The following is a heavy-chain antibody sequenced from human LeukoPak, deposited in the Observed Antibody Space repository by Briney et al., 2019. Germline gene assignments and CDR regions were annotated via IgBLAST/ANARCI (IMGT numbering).Heavy chain of an antibody. V-gene: IGHV3-30*03. CDR2: ISYDGSDK. CDR3: GGSGTRGYYYYGMDV. D-gene: IGHD3-10*01. J-gene: IGHJ6*02. CDR1: GFTFSSYG. Sequence: GRSLRLSCAASGFTFSSYGMHWVRQAPGKGLEWVAVISYDGSDKYYADSVKGRFTISRDNSKNTLYLQMNSLRAEDTAVYYCGGSGTRGYYYYGMDVWGQGTTVTVSS.